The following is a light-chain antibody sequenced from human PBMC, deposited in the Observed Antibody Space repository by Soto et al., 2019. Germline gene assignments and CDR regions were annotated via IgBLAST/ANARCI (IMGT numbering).Light chain of an antibody. CDR2: GVT. Sequence: QSALTQPASVSGSPGQSITISCTGTSRDVGGYNYVSWYQQYPGKAPKLMIYGVTNRPSGVSNRFSGSKTGNTASLTISGLQAEDEAYYYCTSFAGLNNFVVFGGGTKVTVL. V-gene: IGLV2-14*01. CDR3: TSFAGLNNFVV. CDR1: SRDVGGYNY. J-gene: IGLJ2*01.